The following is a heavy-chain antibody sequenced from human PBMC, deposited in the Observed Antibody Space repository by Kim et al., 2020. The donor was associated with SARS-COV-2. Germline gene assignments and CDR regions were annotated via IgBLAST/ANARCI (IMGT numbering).Heavy chain of an antibody. V-gene: IGHV1-18*04. CDR1: GYTFTSYG. CDR2: ISAYNGNT. D-gene: IGHD6-13*01. Sequence: ASVKVSCKASGYTFTSYGISWVRQAPGQGLEWMGWISAYNGNTNYAQKLQGRVTMTTDTSTSTAYMELRSLRSDDTAVYYCARDTEKQERGHYYYGMDVWGQGTTVTVSS. CDR3: ARDTEKQERGHYYYGMDV. J-gene: IGHJ6*02.